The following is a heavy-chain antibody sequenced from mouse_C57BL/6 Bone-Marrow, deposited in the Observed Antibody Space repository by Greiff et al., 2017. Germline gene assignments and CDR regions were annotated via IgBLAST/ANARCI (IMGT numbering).Heavy chain of an antibody. V-gene: IGHV1-39*01. CDR2: INPNDGTT. D-gene: IGHD4-1*01. Sequence: EVQLQQSGPELVKPGASVKISCKASGYSFTDYNMNWVKQSNGKSLEWIGVINPNDGTTSYNQKFKGKATLTVDQSSSTAYMQLSSLTSEDSAVYYWERRGETAWFAYWGQGTLVTVSA. CDR3: ERRGETAWFAY. CDR1: GYSFTDYN. J-gene: IGHJ3*01.